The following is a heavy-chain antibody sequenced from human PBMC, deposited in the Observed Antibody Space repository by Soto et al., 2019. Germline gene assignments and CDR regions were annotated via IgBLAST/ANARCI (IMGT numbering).Heavy chain of an antibody. Sequence: EVQLVESGGGLVQPGRSLRLSCAASGFTFDDYAMHWVRQAPGKGLEWVSGISWNSGSIGYVESVKGRFTISRDNAKNALYLQMNSLRAEDTALYYCAKGKGGIFGTIIGDWGQGTLVTVSS. D-gene: IGHD3-3*01. V-gene: IGHV3-9*01. CDR2: ISWNSGSI. J-gene: IGHJ4*02. CDR3: AKGKGGIFGTIIGD. CDR1: GFTFDDYA.